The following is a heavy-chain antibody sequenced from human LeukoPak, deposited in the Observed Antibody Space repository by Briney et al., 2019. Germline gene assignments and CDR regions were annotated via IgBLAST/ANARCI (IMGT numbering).Heavy chain of an antibody. J-gene: IGHJ4*02. CDR3: ARDGKATNDY. CDR2: TSGNGGTT. D-gene: IGHD5-24*01. V-gene: IGHV3-64*01. CDR1: GFTFSSYA. Sequence: PGGSLRLSCAASGFTFSSYAMQWVRQTPDKSLEYVSGTSGNGGTTYYANSVKGRFTMSRDNSRNTLHLQMGSLRPEDTAVYYCARDGKATNDYWGQGILVTVSS.